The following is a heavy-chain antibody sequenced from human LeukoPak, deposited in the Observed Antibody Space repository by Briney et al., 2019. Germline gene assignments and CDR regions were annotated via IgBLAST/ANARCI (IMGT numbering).Heavy chain of an antibody. CDR1: GFTFSDYW. Sequence: PGGSLRLSCAASGFTFSDYWMHWVRQAPGKGLVGVSRINTDGSFTTYADSVQGRFTISRDNAKNTLYLQMNSLRAEDTAVYYCAKVEYDFWSGYYTGQYFDYWGQGTLVTVSS. J-gene: IGHJ4*02. V-gene: IGHV3-74*01. CDR2: INTDGSFT. D-gene: IGHD3-3*01. CDR3: AKVEYDFWSGYYTGQYFDY.